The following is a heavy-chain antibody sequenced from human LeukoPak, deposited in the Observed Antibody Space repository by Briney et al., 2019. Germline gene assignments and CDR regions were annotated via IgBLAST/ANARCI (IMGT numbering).Heavy chain of an antibody. V-gene: IGHV3-21*01. CDR1: GFTFSSYT. Sequence: GVLRLSCAASGFTFSSYTMNRVRQAPGKGLEWVSSISSSSSYIYYADSVKGRFTISRDNAKNSLYLQMNSLRAEDTAVYYCARDFFGVLTPYYYGMDVWGQGTTVTVSS. D-gene: IGHD3-16*01. CDR2: ISSSSSYI. J-gene: IGHJ6*02. CDR3: ARDFFGVLTPYYYGMDV.